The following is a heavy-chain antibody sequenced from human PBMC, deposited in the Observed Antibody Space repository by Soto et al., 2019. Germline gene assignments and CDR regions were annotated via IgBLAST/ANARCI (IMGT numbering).Heavy chain of an antibody. D-gene: IGHD1-26*01. V-gene: IGHV3-53*01. J-gene: IGHJ5*02. CDR1: GFSGSSNY. Sequence: GGSLRLSCAISGFSGSSNYLSWVRQAPGKGLEWVSVHYSGGSTYYADSVQGRFTISRDKSNNTLYLQMRRVRAEDTAVYFCARHRHPRGTVGATSPLDPWGQGTQVTVSS. CDR2: HYSGGST. CDR3: ARHRHPRGTVGATSPLDP.